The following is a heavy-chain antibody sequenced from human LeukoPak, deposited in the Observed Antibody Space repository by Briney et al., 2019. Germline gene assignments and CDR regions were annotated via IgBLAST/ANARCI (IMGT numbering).Heavy chain of an antibody. CDR3: AKPLMVRGGVTRNYHYYYGMDV. CDR1: GFTFSSYA. Sequence: GGSLRLSCAASGFTFSSYAMSWVRQAPGKGLEWVSAISGSGGSTDYADSVKGRFTISRDDSKNTLYLQMNSLRAEDTAVYYCAKPLMVRGGVTRNYHYYYGMDVWGPGTTVPGSS. V-gene: IGHV3-23*01. D-gene: IGHD3-10*01. J-gene: IGHJ6*02. CDR2: ISGSGGST.